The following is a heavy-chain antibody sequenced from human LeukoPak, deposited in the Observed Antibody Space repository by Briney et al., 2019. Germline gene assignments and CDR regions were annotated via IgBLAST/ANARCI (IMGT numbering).Heavy chain of an antibody. CDR1: EFIFSGYW. D-gene: IGHD6-13*01. Sequence: GGSLRLSCAASEFIFSGYWMNWVRQAPGKGLEWVANIKQDGSEKQYVDSVRGRFTISRDNAKNSLYLQMNSLRVEDTAVYYCARDGFVGAADYWGQGTLVTVSS. CDR2: IKQDGSEK. V-gene: IGHV3-7*01. CDR3: ARDGFVGAADY. J-gene: IGHJ4*02.